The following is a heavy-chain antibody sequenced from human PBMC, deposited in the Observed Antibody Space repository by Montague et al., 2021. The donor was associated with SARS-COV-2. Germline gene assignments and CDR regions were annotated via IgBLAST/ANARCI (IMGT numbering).Heavy chain of an antibody. CDR2: TYYRSKWYH. CDR1: GDSVSTNTAT. Sequence: CAISGDSVSTNTATWNWIRQSPSRGLEWLGRTYYRSKWYHDYAISLKSRITINPDTSKNQLSLQLSSVAPEDTAVFYCARTTTRMLYPENAFDIWGRGTMVTVSS. D-gene: IGHD2-15*01. CDR3: ARTTTRMLYPENAFDI. J-gene: IGHJ3*02. V-gene: IGHV6-1*01.